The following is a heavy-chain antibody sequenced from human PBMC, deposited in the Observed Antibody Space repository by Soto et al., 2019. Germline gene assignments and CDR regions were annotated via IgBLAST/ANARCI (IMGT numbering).Heavy chain of an antibody. J-gene: IGHJ4*02. CDR3: AITSVADASFDY. V-gene: IGHV3-30*03. D-gene: IGHD5-12*01. Sequence: QVQLVESGGGVVHPGRSLSLSCAGSGFIFSNYGMHWVRQAPGKGLEWVAFISYDGGETFYADSVKGRFTISRDNSKSTVFLHMNRLKKEDTAVYYCAITSVADASFDYWGQGTLVTVSS. CDR2: ISYDGGET. CDR1: GFIFSNYG.